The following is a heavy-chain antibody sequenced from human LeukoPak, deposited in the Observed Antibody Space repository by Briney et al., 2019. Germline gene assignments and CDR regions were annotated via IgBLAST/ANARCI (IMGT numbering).Heavy chain of an antibody. V-gene: IGHV3-66*02. CDR2: IYAGGSI. Sequence: GGSLRLSCAASGFTVSSNYMSWVRQAPGKGLEWVSIIYAGGSIYYADSVKGRFTISRDNSKNTLYLQMHSLRGEDTAVYDCARDVDYAEGYWGQGTLVTVSS. J-gene: IGHJ4*02. CDR1: GFTVSSNY. D-gene: IGHD4-17*01. CDR3: ARDVDYAEGY.